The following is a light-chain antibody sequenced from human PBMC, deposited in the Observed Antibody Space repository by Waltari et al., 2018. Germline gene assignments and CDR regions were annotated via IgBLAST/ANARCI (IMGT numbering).Light chain of an antibody. Sequence: QSVLTQPPSTSGTPGQRVTISCFGSNSNIGTNYVSWYQHLPGAAPKLLIYRDNQRPSGVPDRFSGSKSGTSASLAISGLRSEDEADYYCTSWDDSLSGNVLFGGGTKLTVL. CDR3: TSWDDSLSGNVL. CDR2: RDN. CDR1: NSNIGTNY. J-gene: IGLJ2*01. V-gene: IGLV1-47*01.